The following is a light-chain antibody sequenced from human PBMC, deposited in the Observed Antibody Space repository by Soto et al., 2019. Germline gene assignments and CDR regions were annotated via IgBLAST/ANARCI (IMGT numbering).Light chain of an antibody. CDR2: DVN. CDR1: SSDVGDYNY. Sequence: QSALTQPASVSGSPGQSITISCAGTSSDVGDYNYVSWYQRHPGRAPNLIIYDVNNRPSEVSNRFSVSKSGNTASLTISGLQTEDEADYFCSLYTISNTLIFGGGTKLTVL. V-gene: IGLV2-14*03. J-gene: IGLJ2*01. CDR3: SLYTISNTLI.